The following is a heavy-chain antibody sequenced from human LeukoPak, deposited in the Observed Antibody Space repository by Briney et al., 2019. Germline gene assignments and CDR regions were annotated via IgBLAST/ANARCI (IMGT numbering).Heavy chain of an antibody. CDR3: ARDYYGDSYFDY. Sequence: GGSLRLSCAASGFTFDDYGMSWVRQAPGKGLEWVSGINWNGGNTVYADSVKGRFTISRDNAKNSLYLQMNSLRAEDTALYYCARDYYGDSYFDYWGQGTLVTVSS. D-gene: IGHD4-17*01. V-gene: IGHV3-20*04. J-gene: IGHJ4*02. CDR1: GFTFDDYG. CDR2: INWNGGNT.